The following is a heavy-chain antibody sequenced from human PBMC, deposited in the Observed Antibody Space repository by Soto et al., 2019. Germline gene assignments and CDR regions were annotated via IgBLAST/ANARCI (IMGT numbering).Heavy chain of an antibody. V-gene: IGHV4-4*07. CDR2: VYATGTS. Sequence: SEALSLTCSLSGGSMGKFYMSWIRKTAGKGLEWMGRVYATGTSHYNPSLRSRIAMSVDISKKTFSLRLRSVTAADTGVYYCVRDGSKTLRDCFDPWGQGILVTVSS. D-gene: IGHD4-17*01. CDR3: VRDGSKTLRDCFDP. J-gene: IGHJ5*02. CDR1: GGSMGKFY.